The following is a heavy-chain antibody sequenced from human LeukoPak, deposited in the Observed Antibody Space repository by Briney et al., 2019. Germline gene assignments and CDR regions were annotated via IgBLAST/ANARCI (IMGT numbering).Heavy chain of an antibody. V-gene: IGHV3-7*03. CDR3: VKDRDFWSGLDV. Sequence: GGSLRLSCAASGLNFSSRWMNWVRQAPGQGLEWVASIKEDGSEKHYADSVRGRFTISRDNAKNSLYLQMNSLKLEDTALYYCVKDRDFWSGLDVWGQGTMVTVS. J-gene: IGHJ6*02. CDR1: GLNFSSRW. D-gene: IGHD3-3*01. CDR2: IKEDGSEK.